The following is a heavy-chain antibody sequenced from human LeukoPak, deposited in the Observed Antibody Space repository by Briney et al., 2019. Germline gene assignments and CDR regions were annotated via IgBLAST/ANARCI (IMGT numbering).Heavy chain of an antibody. Sequence: GGSLRLSCAASGFTVSSNYMSWVRQAPGKGLEWVSVIYSGGSTYYADSVKGRFTISRDNSKNTLYLQMNSLRAEDTAVYYCARDDSYGYGPDYWGQGTLVTVSS. V-gene: IGHV3-66*01. CDR1: GFTVSSNY. CDR3: ARDDSYGYGPDY. CDR2: IYSGGST. D-gene: IGHD5-18*01. J-gene: IGHJ4*02.